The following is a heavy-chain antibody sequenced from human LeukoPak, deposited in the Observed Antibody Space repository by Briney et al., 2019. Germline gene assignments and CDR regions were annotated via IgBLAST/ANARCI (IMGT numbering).Heavy chain of an antibody. V-gene: IGHV3-23*01. CDR2: ILANGDKT. J-gene: IGHJ4*02. CDR1: GFTFSGYT. D-gene: IGHD5-24*01. Sequence: GGSLRLSCAASGFTFSGYTVNWVGQAPGKGLEWVSGILANGDKTYYADSVKGRFTISRDNSKNTLWLQMVSLRAEDTAVYYCARGNVEMATMGDYWGQGTLVTVSS. CDR3: ARGNVEMATMGDY.